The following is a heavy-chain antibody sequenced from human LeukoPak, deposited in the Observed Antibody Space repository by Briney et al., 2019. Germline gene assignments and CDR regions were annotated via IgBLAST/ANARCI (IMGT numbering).Heavy chain of an antibody. J-gene: IGHJ5*02. CDR1: GFTFSSYG. D-gene: IGHD3-10*01. V-gene: IGHV3-23*01. CDR2: ISGSGGST. Sequence: GGTLRLSCAASGFTFSSYGMSWVRQAPGKGLEWVSAISGSGGSTYYADSVKGRFTISRDNSKNTLYLQMNSLRAEDTAVYYCANARYYYGSGSYYTGPSEGNWFDPWGQGTLVTVSS. CDR3: ANARYYYGSGSYYTGPSEGNWFDP.